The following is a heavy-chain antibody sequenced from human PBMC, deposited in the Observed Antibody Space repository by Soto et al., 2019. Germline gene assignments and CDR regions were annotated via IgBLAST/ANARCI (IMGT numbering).Heavy chain of an antibody. V-gene: IGHV3-21*01. J-gene: IGHJ5*02. Sequence: GGSLRLSCAASGFTFSSYSMNWVRQAPGKGLEWVSSISSSSSYIYYADSVKGRFTISRDNAKNSLYLQMNSLRAEDTAVYYCARVVRQHEFWFDPWGQGTLVTVSS. CDR1: GFTFSSYS. D-gene: IGHD3-10*01. CDR2: ISSSSSYI. CDR3: ARVVRQHEFWFDP.